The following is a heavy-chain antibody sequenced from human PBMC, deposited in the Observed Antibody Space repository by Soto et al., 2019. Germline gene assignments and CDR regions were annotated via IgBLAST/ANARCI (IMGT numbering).Heavy chain of an antibody. Sequence: SVQVSCQASGGTFSNYAFSWVRQAPRQGLEWMGGVIRQFGTTNYAQKFKGRVSITADESTNTAYMELRSLTSEDTAVYYCASKGTRDVDWLFHFDFWGQGTPVTVSS. CDR1: GGTFSNYA. CDR2: VIRQFGTT. V-gene: IGHV1-69*13. CDR3: ASKGTRDVDWLFHFDF. D-gene: IGHD3-9*01. J-gene: IGHJ4*02.